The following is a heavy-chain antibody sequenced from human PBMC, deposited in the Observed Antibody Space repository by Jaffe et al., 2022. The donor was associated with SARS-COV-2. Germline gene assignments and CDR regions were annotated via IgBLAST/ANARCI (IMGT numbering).Heavy chain of an antibody. CDR1: GYTFTSYY. V-gene: IGHV1-46*01. Sequence: QVQLVQSGAEVKKPGASVKVSCKASGYTFTSYYMHWVRQAPGQGLEWMGIINPSGGSTSYAQKFQGRVTMTRDTSTSTVYMELSSLRSEDTAVYYCARDSKSRYYDFWSGYYNSDTPTSANWFDPWGQGTLVTVSS. J-gene: IGHJ5*02. D-gene: IGHD3-3*01. CDR3: ARDSKSRYYDFWSGYYNSDTPTSANWFDP. CDR2: INPSGGST.